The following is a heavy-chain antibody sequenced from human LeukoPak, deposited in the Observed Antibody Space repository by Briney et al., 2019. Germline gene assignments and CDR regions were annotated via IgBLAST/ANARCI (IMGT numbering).Heavy chain of an antibody. Sequence: PSETLSLTCTVSGGSISSGDYYWSWIRQPPGKGPEWIGYIYYSGSTYYNPSLKSRVTISVDTSKNQFSLKLSSVTAADTAVYYCARRKLTTVVAHPNDAFDIWGQGTMVTVSS. D-gene: IGHD4-23*01. CDR2: IYYSGST. J-gene: IGHJ3*02. V-gene: IGHV4-30-4*01. CDR1: GGSISSGDYY. CDR3: ARRKLTTVVAHPNDAFDI.